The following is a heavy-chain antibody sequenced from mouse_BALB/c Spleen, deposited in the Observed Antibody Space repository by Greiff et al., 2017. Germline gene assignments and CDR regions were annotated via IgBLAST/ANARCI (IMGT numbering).Heavy chain of an antibody. CDR1: GYSFTSYW. CDR2: IYPGNSDT. Sequence: DVKLVESGTVLARPGASVKMSCKASGYSFTSYWMHWVKQRPGKGLEWIGAIYPGNSDTSYNQKFKGKARLTAVTSASTAYIELSSLTNEDSAVYYSTKYHRYDGYSSWLAYWGQGTLVTVSA. D-gene: IGHD2-3*01. J-gene: IGHJ3*01. CDR3: TKYHRYDGYSSWLAY. V-gene: IGHV1-5*01.